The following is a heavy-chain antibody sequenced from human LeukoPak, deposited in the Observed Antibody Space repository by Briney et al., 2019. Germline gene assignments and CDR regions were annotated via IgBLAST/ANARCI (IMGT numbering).Heavy chain of an antibody. D-gene: IGHD3-22*01. J-gene: IGHJ4*02. CDR3: ARNFGGGDSSGPYY. CDR2: ISNSGTTK. V-gene: IGHV3-48*03. CDR1: GFTFSNYE. Sequence: GGSLRLSCAASGFTFSNYEMNWIRQPPGKGLEWISYISNSGTTKYYADSMMGRFIISRDNAKNSLYLQVNSLRAEDTALYYCARNFGGGDSSGPYYWGQGTLVTVSS.